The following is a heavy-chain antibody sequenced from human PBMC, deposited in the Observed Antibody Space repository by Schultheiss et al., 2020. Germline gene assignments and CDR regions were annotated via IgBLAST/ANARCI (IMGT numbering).Heavy chain of an antibody. V-gene: IGHV3-23*03. CDR3: AKIFVQYEWIQFGSYYFDY. Sequence: GSLRLSCAASGFTFTSYALSWVRQAPGKGLEWVSVIYSGGSTYYSDSVKGRFTISRHNSKNTLYLQMNSLRAEDTDVYYCAKIFVQYEWIQFGSYYFDYWGQGTLVTISS. CDR1: GFTFTSYA. J-gene: IGHJ4*02. D-gene: IGHD5-18*01. CDR2: IYSGGST.